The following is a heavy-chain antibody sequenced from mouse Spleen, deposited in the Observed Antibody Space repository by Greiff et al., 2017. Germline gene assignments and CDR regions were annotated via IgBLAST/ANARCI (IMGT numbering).Heavy chain of an antibody. V-gene: IGHV3-6*01. CDR1: GYSITSGYY. J-gene: IGHJ4*01. D-gene: IGHD6-2*01. CDR3: ASPLVDY. Sequence: EVKLQESGPGLVKPSQSLSLTCSVTGYSITSGYYWNWIRQFPGNKLEWMGYISYDGSNNYNPSLKNRISITRDTSKNQFFLKLNSVTTEDTATYYCASPLVDYWGQGTSVTVSS. CDR2: ISYDGSN.